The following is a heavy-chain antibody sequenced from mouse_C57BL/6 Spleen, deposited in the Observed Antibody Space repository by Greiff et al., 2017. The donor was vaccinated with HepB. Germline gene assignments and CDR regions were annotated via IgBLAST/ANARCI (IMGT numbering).Heavy chain of an antibody. Sequence: VQLQQPGAELVKPGASVKMSCKASGYTFTSYWITWVKQRPGQGLEWIGDIYPGSGSTNYNEKFKSKATLTVDTSSSTAYMQLSSLTSEDSAVYYCARRSYYGNYVDYWGQGTTLTVSS. J-gene: IGHJ2*01. V-gene: IGHV1-55*01. CDR3: ARRSYYGNYVDY. D-gene: IGHD2-1*01. CDR1: GYTFTSYW. CDR2: IYPGSGST.